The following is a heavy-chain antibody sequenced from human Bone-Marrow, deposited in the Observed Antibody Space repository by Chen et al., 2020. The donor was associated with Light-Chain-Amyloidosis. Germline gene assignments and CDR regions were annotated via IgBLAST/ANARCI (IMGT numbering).Heavy chain of an antibody. J-gene: IGHJ4*02. V-gene: IGHV3-72*01. D-gene: IGHD2-15*01. CDR3: ARGDRIGYCSGGSCYSGRWFDY. Sequence: EVQLVESGGGLVQPGGSLRLSCAASGFTFSDHYMDWVRQAPGKGLEWVGRTRNKANSYTTEYAASVKGRFTISRDDSKNSLYLQMNSLKTEDTAVYYCARGDRIGYCSGGSCYSGRWFDYWGQGTLVTVSS. CDR2: TRNKANSYTT. CDR1: GFTFSDHY.